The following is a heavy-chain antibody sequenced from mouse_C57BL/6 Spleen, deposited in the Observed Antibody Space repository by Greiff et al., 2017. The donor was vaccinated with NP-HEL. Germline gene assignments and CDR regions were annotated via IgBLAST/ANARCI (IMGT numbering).Heavy chain of an antibody. CDR2: IDPETGGT. CDR3: TREGHYYGSDGY. CDR1: GYTFTDYE. J-gene: IGHJ2*01. Sequence: QVQLQQSGAELVRPGASVTLSCKASGYTFTDYEMHWVKQTPVHGLEWIGAIDPETGGTAYNQKFKGKAILTADKSSSTAYMELRSLTSEDSAVYYCTREGHYYGSDGYWGQGTTLTVSS. V-gene: IGHV1-15*01. D-gene: IGHD1-1*01.